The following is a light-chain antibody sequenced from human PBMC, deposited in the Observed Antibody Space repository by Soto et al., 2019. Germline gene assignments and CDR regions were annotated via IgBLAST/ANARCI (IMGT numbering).Light chain of an antibody. V-gene: IGKV4-1*01. CDR1: QGVLYTSNNKNY. Sequence: VMPPSPNYLPVRMWARGNINCKSSQGVLYTSNNKNYLAWYQQKPGQSPKLLIYWASTRESGVPDRFSGSGSGTEFTLTSSSLQVDDVAVYYCQQHYRKPRTVGQGTKVDIK. CDR3: QQHYRKPRT. CDR2: WAS. J-gene: IGKJ1*01.